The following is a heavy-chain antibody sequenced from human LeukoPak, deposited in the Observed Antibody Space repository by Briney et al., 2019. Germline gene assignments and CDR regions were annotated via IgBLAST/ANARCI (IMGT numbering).Heavy chain of an antibody. Sequence: GESLKISCKGSGYTFTNYWIGWVRQMPGKGLEWMGIIYPGDSDTRYSPSFQGQVTISADKSISTAYLQWSSLKASDTAMYYCARHASYSYGFSYWFDPWGQGTLVTVSS. CDR1: GYTFTNYW. D-gene: IGHD5-18*01. J-gene: IGHJ5*02. CDR3: ARHASYSYGFSYWFDP. V-gene: IGHV5-51*01. CDR2: IYPGDSDT.